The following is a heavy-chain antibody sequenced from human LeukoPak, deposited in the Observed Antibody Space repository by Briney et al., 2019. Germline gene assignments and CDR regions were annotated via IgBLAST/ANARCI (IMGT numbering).Heavy chain of an antibody. D-gene: IGHD6-19*01. CDR2: MNPNSGNT. CDR3: TRLAAVAGTGDY. V-gene: IGHV1-8*03. Sequence: ASVKVSCKASGYTFTSYDINWVRQATGQGLEWMGWMNPNSGNTGYAQKFQGRVTITRNTSISTAYMELSSLRPEDTAVYYCTRLAAVAGTGDYWGQGTLVTVSS. J-gene: IGHJ4*02. CDR1: GYTFTSYD.